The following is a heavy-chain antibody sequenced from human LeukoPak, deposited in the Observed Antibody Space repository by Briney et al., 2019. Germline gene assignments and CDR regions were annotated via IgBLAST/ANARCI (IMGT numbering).Heavy chain of an antibody. CDR3: AKERSSYGYIDY. CDR2: ISGSGGST. V-gene: IGHV3-23*01. J-gene: IGHJ4*02. Sequence: QSAGSLRLSCAASGFTFSSYAMSWLRQAPGKGLQWVSAISGSGGSTYYADSVKGRFTISRDNSKNTLYLQMNSLRAEDTAVYYCAKERSSYGYIDYWGQGTLVTVSS. D-gene: IGHD5-18*01. CDR1: GFTFSSYA.